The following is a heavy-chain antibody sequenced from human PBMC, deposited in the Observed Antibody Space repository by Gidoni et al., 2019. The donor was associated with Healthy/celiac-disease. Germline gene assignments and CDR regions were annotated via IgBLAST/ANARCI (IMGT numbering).Heavy chain of an antibody. J-gene: IGHJ6*02. CDR1: GFTFSSYA. Sequence: EVQLLESGGGLVQPGGSLRLSCAASGFTFSSYAMSWVRQAPGKGLEWVSAISGSGGSTYYADSVKGRFTISRDNSKNTLYLQMNSLRAEDTAVYYCARCPDYDFWGDYYGMDVWGQGTTVTVSS. V-gene: IGHV3-23*01. CDR3: ARCPDYDFWGDYYGMDV. D-gene: IGHD3-3*01. CDR2: ISGSGGST.